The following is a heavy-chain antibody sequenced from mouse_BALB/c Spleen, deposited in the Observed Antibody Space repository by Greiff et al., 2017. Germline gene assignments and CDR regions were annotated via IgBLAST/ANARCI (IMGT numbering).Heavy chain of an antibody. CDR1: GYSITSDYA. CDR3: ASRYYGMDY. V-gene: IGHV3-2*02. J-gene: IGHJ4*01. CDR2: ISYSGST. Sequence: DVKLQESGPGLVKPSQSLSLTCTVTGYSITSDYAWNWIRQFPGNKLEWMGYISYSGSTSYNPSLKSRISITRDTSKNQFFLQLNSVTTEDTATYYCASRYYGMDYWGQGTSVTVSS.